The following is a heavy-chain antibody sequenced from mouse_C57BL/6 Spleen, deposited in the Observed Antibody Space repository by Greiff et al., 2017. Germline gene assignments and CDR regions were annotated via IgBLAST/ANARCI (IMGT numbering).Heavy chain of an antibody. D-gene: IGHD4-1*01. CDR1: EYEFPSHD. CDR3: ARRPSGYWYFDV. V-gene: IGHV5-2*01. CDR2: INSDGGST. J-gene: IGHJ1*03. Sequence: EVKVVESGGGLVQPGESLKLSCESTEYEFPSHDMSWVRKTPEKRLELVAAINSDGGSTYYPDTMERRFIITRDNTKKTLYLQMSSLRSEDTALYYCARRPSGYWYFDVWGTGTTVTVSA.